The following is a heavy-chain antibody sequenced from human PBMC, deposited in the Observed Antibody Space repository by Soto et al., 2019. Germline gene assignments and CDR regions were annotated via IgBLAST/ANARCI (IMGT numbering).Heavy chain of an antibody. D-gene: IGHD3-9*01. Sequence: ASETLSLTCTVSGGSISNAEYYWSWIRQPPGKRLEWIGYVYYSGTTNYNPSLKSRVTISIDMSKNQFSLRLSSVTAADTALYYCARTTAVPNTLRSRYFFDFWGQGTLVTVSS. CDR3: ARTTAVPNTLRSRYFFDF. CDR1: GGSISNAEYY. CDR2: VYYSGTT. J-gene: IGHJ4*02. V-gene: IGHV4-61*08.